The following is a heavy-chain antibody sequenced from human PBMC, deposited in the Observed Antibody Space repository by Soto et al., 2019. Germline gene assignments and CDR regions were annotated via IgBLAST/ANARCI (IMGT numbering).Heavy chain of an antibody. D-gene: IGHD5-18*01. V-gene: IGHV3-23*01. J-gene: IGHJ4*02. CDR3: AKDRPSKLNSYGYGY. Sequence: TGVSLRLSCAASGFTFSSYAMSWVRQAPGKGLEWVSAISGSGGSTYYADSVKGRFTISRDNSKNTLYLQMNSLRAEDTAVYYCAKDRPSKLNSYGYGYWGQGTLVTVSS. CDR1: GFTFSSYA. CDR2: ISGSGGST.